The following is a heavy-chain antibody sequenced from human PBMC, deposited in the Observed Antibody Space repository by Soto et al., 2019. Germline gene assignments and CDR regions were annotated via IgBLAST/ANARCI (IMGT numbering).Heavy chain of an antibody. CDR3: ARDGGYGSGIYMDV. V-gene: IGHV4-59*01. CDR1: GGSISSYY. Sequence: SETLSLTCTVSGGSISSYYWSWIRQPPGKGLEWIGYIYYSGSTNYNPSLKSRVTISVDTSKNQFSLKLSSVTAADTAVYYCARDGGYGSGIYMDVWGKGTTVTVSS. D-gene: IGHD3-10*01. CDR2: IYYSGST. J-gene: IGHJ6*03.